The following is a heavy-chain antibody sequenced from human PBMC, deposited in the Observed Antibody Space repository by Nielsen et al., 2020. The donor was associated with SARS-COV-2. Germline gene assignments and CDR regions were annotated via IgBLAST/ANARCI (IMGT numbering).Heavy chain of an antibody. CDR1: GFNFSSYA. D-gene: IGHD4-17*01. CDR2: ISGSGGST. CDR3: AKDPTDFDY. J-gene: IGHJ4*02. V-gene: IGHV3-23*01. Sequence: GEFLKISCAASGFNFSSYAMSWVRQAPGKGLEWVSAISGSGGSTYYADSVKGRFTISRDNSKNTLYLQMNSLRAEDTAVYYCAKDPTDFDYWGQGTLVTVSS.